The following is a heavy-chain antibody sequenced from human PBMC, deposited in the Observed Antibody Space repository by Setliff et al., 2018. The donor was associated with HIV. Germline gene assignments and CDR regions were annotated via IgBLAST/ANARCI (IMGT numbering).Heavy chain of an antibody. CDR2: VYHTGST. D-gene: IGHD6-13*01. J-gene: IGHJ4*02. Sequence: SETLSLTCGVSGYSMSSGYYWGWIRQPPGKGLEWIGNVYHTGSTYYNPSLKSRVTISVDTSKNQFSLKLSSVIAADTAVYYCAAASSWDPLLDYWGQGTLVTVSS. CDR1: GYSMSSGYY. CDR3: AAASSWDPLLDY. V-gene: IGHV4-38-2*01.